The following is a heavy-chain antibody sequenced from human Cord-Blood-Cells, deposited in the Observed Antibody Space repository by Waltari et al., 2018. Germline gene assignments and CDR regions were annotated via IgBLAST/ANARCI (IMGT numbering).Heavy chain of an antibody. Sequence: QLQLQESGPGLVKPSETLSLTCTVPGGSISSSGSYLGWLRQPPGKGLEWIGSIYYSGSTYYNPSLKSRVTISVDTSKNQFSLKLSSVTAADTAVYYCARPGQADYWGQGTLVTVSS. J-gene: IGHJ4*02. CDR3: ARPGQADY. CDR2: IYYSGST. CDR1: GGSISSSGSY. V-gene: IGHV4-39*01.